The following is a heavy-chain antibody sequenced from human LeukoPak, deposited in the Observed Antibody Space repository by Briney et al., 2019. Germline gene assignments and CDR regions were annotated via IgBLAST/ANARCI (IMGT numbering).Heavy chain of an antibody. CDR1: GFTFDDYA. D-gene: IGHD1-26*01. V-gene: IGHV3-9*01. CDR3: AKDKGIYSGSYTGYFGY. J-gene: IGHJ4*02. Sequence: GRSLRLSCAASGFTFDDYAMHWVRQAPAKGLEWVSGISWNSGSIGYADSVKGRFTISRDNAKNSLYLQMNSLRAEDTALYYCAKDKGIYSGSYTGYFGYWGQGTQVTVSS. CDR2: ISWNSGSI.